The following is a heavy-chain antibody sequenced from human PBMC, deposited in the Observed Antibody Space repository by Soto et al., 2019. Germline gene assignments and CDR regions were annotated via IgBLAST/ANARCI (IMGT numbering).Heavy chain of an antibody. D-gene: IGHD2-2*01. CDR2: IYYSGST. Sequence: QVQLQESGPGLVKPSQTLSLTCTVSGGSISSGGYYWSWIRQHPGKGLEWIGYIYYSGSTYYNPSLKSRVTISVDTSKSQFSLKLSSVTAADTAVYYCASASRIVVVPAANPYYYYYGMDVWGQGTTVTVSS. J-gene: IGHJ6*02. CDR1: GGSISSGGYY. V-gene: IGHV4-31*03. CDR3: ASASRIVVVPAANPYYYYYGMDV.